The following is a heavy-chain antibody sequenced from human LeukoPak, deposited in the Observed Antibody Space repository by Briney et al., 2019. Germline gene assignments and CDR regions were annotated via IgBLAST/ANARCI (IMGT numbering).Heavy chain of an antibody. J-gene: IGHJ4*02. CDR2: INPSGGST. D-gene: IGHD3-22*01. V-gene: IGHV1-46*01. CDR3: ARDSRPNYDSSGYYYPGDY. CDR1: GYTFTSYD. Sequence: ASVKVSCKASGYTFTSYDINWVRQAPGQGLEWMAIINPSGGSTSYAQKFQGRVTMTRDTSTSTVYMELSSLRSEDTAVYYCARDSRPNYDSSGYYYPGDYWGQGTLVTVSS.